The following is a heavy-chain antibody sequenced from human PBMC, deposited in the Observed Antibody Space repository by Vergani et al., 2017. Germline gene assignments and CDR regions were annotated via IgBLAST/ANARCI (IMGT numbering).Heavy chain of an antibody. CDR2: IYYSGST. CDR3: ARDEKATMNDAFDI. V-gene: IGHV4-59*01. D-gene: IGHD5-24*01. Sequence: QVQLQESGPGLVKPSETLSLTCTVSGGSISSYYWSWIRQPPGKGLEWIGYIYYSGSTNYNTSLKSRVTISVDTSKNQFSLKLSSVTAADTAVYYCARDEKATMNDAFDIWGQGTMVTVSS. J-gene: IGHJ3*02. CDR1: GGSISSYY.